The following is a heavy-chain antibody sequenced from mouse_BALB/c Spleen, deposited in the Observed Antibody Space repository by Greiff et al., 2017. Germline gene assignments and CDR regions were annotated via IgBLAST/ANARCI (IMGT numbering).Heavy chain of an antibody. J-gene: IGHJ4*01. CDR3: ARRDGYYGRAMDY. Sequence: EVKLMESGGGLVKPGGSLKLSCAASGFTFSSYAMSWVRQTPEKRLEWVATISSGGSYTYYPDSVKGRFTISRDNAKNTLYLQMSSLRSEDTAMYYCARRDGYYGRAMDYWGQGTSVTVSS. V-gene: IGHV5-9-3*01. CDR1: GFTFSSYA. CDR2: ISSGGSYT. D-gene: IGHD2-3*01.